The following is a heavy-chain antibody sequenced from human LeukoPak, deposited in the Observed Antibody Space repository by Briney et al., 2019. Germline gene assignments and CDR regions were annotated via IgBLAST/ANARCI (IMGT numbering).Heavy chain of an antibody. V-gene: IGHV3-53*01. Sequence: GGSLRLSCAASGFTVSTNYMSWVRRAPGKGLEWVSVIYSDGSTYYADSVKGRFTISRDNSINTLYLKMNSLRAEDTAVYYCARGGPWGPFYYDSSGYKGALDIWGQGTMVTVSS. D-gene: IGHD3-22*01. J-gene: IGHJ3*02. CDR2: IYSDGST. CDR3: ARGGPWGPFYYDSSGYKGALDI. CDR1: GFTVSTNY.